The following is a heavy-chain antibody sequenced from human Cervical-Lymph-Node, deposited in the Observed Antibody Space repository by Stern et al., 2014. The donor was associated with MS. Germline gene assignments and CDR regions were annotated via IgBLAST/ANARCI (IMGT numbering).Heavy chain of an antibody. J-gene: IGHJ4*02. CDR2: ISGDNGQT. Sequence: LVESGGEVKKPGASVKVSCKASGYSFTRFGITWVRQAPGQGLEWMGWISGDNGQTNYAQRLRGRVTMTTDTSTSTAYMEVRSLRSDDTAVYYCARDAGAAADYWGQGTLVTVSS. CDR1: GYSFTRFG. V-gene: IGHV1-18*01. D-gene: IGHD1-26*01. CDR3: ARDAGAAADY.